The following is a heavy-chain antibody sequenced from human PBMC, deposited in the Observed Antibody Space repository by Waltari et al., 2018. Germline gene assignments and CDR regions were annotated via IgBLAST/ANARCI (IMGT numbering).Heavy chain of an antibody. J-gene: IGHJ4*02. CDR3: AKKSAYYYGSGSLIDY. D-gene: IGHD3-10*01. V-gene: IGHV3-23*01. Sequence: EVQLLESGGGLVQPGGSLRLSCAASGFTFSSYAMSWVRQAPGKGLEWVSAISGSGGSTYYAASVRGRFTIARDNSKNTLYLQMNSLRAEDTAVYYCAKKSAYYYGSGSLIDYWGQGTLVTVSS. CDR1: GFTFSSYA. CDR2: ISGSGGST.